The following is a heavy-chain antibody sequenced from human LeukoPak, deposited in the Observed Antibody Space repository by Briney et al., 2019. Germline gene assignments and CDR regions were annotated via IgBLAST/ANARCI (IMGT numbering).Heavy chain of an antibody. V-gene: IGHV3-74*01. J-gene: IGHJ4*02. CDR2: INSDGSYT. Sequence: GGSQRLSCAASGFAFSSYWMHWVRQAPGKGLVWVSDINSDGSYTTYADYVKGRFTISRDNAKNTLYLQMNSLRAGDAAVYYCARGGPQSTNPADFWGQGALFTVSS. D-gene: IGHD2-2*01. CDR3: ARGGPQSTNPADF. CDR1: GFAFSSYW.